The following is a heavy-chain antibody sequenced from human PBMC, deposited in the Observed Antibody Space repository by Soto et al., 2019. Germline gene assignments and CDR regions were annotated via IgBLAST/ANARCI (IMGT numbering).Heavy chain of an antibody. V-gene: IGHV4-61*01. CDR1: GGSVSSGSYY. J-gene: IGHJ5*02. Sequence: KSSETLSLTCTVSGGSVSSGSYYWSWIRQPPGKGLEWIGYIYYSGSTNYNPSLKSRVTISVDTSKNQFSLKLSSVTAADTAVYYCAGTYYDFWSGYYTGNWFDPWGQGTLVTVSS. CDR2: IYYSGST. CDR3: AGTYYDFWSGYYTGNWFDP. D-gene: IGHD3-3*01.